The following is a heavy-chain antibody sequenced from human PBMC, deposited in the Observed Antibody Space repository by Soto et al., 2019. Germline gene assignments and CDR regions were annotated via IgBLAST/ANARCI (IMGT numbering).Heavy chain of an antibody. Sequence: SVKVSCTASGGTFSIYAISWVRQAPGQGLEWMGGIIPIFGTANYAQKFQGRVTITADESTSTAYMELSSLRSEDTAVYYCARLYTDGNDYWGQGTLVTVSS. CDR2: IIPIFGTA. J-gene: IGHJ4*02. CDR1: GGTFSIYA. D-gene: IGHD4-4*01. CDR3: ARLYTDGNDY. V-gene: IGHV1-69*13.